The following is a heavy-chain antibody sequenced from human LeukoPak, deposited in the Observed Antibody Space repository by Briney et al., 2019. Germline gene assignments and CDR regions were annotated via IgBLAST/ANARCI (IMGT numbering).Heavy chain of an antibody. CDR1: GRSISSSRYY. V-gene: IGHV4-39*07. Sequence: SSDTLSLTRTVSGRSISSSRYYWGWLRQPPGKGLEWSVSVYYSGSTCHTPSHKTRLPICVDTYKHSFSLQLRSVTPPDTPVHDCARNRQLWHLYYFYYGGQRTLVSVS. CDR2: VYYSGST. D-gene: IGHD5-18*01. J-gene: IGHJ4*01. CDR3: ARNRQLWHLYYFYY.